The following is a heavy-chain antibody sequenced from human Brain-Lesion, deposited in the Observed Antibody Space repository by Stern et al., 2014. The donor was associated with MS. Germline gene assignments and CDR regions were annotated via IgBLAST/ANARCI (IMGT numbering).Heavy chain of an antibody. CDR3: AKDRQYLTYFFDH. CDR2: VSYDGSNK. V-gene: IGHV3-30*18. Sequence: VQLVQSGGGVVQPGRPLRLSCVASGFTFGSCAMHWVRQAPGKGLEWVAGVSYDGSNKYYADSVKGRFTISRDNSLNTLYMQMSSLRPEDTAVYYCAKDRQYLTYFFDHWGQGSLVTVSS. J-gene: IGHJ5*02. CDR1: GFTFGSCA. D-gene: IGHD2/OR15-2a*01.